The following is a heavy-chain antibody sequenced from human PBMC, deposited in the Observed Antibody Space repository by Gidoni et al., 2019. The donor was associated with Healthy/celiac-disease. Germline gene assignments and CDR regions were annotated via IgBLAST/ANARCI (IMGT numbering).Heavy chain of an antibody. V-gene: IGHV3-23*01. Sequence: EVPLFESWRGFVQPRGSLLPSCATSGLTFLSYAMSWVRQAPGKGLEWVSAISGSGGSTYYADSVKGRFTISRDNSKNTLYLQMNSLRAEDTAVYYCAKDIGIAVAGDAFDIWGQGTMVTVSS. CDR2: ISGSGGST. CDR1: GLTFLSYA. CDR3: AKDIGIAVAGDAFDI. D-gene: IGHD6-19*01. J-gene: IGHJ3*02.